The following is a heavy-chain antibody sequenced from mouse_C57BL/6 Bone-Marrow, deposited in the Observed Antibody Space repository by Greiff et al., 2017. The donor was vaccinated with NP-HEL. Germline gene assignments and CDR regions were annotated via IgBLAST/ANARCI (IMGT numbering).Heavy chain of an antibody. CDR2: IWTGGGT. D-gene: IGHD1-1*01. Sequence: VQLVESGPGLVAPSQSLSITCTVSGFSLTSYAISWVRQPPGKGLEWLGVIWTGGGTNYNSALKSRLSISKDNSKSQVFLKMNSLQTDDTARYYCARNYYYGSRRYFDVWGTGTTVTVSS. CDR3: ARNYYYGSRRYFDV. CDR1: GFSLTSYA. J-gene: IGHJ1*03. V-gene: IGHV2-9-1*01.